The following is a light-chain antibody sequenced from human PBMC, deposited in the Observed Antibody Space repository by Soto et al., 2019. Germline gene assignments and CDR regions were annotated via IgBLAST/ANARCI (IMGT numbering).Light chain of an antibody. CDR3: SSYTSSSTRV. Sequence: QSVLTQPASVSGSPGQSSTISCTGTSSDVGGYNYVSWYQQHPGKAPKLMIYEVSNRPSGVSNRVSGSKYGNTASLTISGLQAEDEADYYCSSYTSSSTRVFGGGTKLTVL. J-gene: IGLJ3*02. CDR1: SSDVGGYNY. CDR2: EVS. V-gene: IGLV2-14*01.